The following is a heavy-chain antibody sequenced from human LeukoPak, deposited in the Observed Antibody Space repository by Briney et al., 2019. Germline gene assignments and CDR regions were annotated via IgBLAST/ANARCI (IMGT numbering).Heavy chain of an antibody. D-gene: IGHD2-2*01. CDR2: IYPGDSDT. Sequence: GESLKISCKGSGYSFTSYWIGWVRQMPGKGLEWMGIIYPGDSDTRYSPSFQGQVTISADKSISTAYLQWSSLRASDTAMYYCARLPTRGYCSSTSCPRRDYYYYMDVWGKGTTVTVSS. V-gene: IGHV5-51*01. CDR1: GYSFTSYW. J-gene: IGHJ6*03. CDR3: ARLPTRGYCSSTSCPRRDYYYYMDV.